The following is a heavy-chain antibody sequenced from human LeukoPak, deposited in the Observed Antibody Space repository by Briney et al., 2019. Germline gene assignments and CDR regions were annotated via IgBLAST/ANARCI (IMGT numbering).Heavy chain of an antibody. D-gene: IGHD3-16*01. CDR2: INHNGNVN. Sequence: GGSLRLSCAASGFTFSSFAMSWVRQAPGKGLEWVASINHNGNVNYYVDSVKGRFTISRDNAKNSLYLQMSNLRAEDTAVYFCARGGGLDVWGQGATVTVSS. J-gene: IGHJ6*02. CDR3: ARGGGLDV. CDR1: GFTFSSFA. V-gene: IGHV3-7*03.